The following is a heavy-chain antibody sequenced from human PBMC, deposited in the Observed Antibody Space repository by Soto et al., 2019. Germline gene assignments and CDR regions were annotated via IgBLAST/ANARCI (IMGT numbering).Heavy chain of an antibody. D-gene: IGHD6-13*01. V-gene: IGHV4-30-4*01. CDR1: GCSITSGDYY. CDR3: ARGRRYSSSWYYFDY. Sequence: QVQLQESGPGLVKPSQTLSLTCTVSGCSITSGDYYWSWLRPPPGTGLEWIGYIYYSGSTYYNPSLQGRVNISVDTSKNQFSLRLSSVTAADTAVYSCARGRRYSSSWYYFDYWGQGTQVTVSS. J-gene: IGHJ4*02. CDR2: IYYSGST.